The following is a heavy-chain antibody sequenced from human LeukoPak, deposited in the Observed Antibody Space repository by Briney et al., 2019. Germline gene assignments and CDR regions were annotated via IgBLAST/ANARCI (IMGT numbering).Heavy chain of an antibody. D-gene: IGHD3-10*01. CDR3: AKDGRMPSLLWFGELPYYFDY. J-gene: IGHJ4*02. V-gene: IGHV3-23*01. Sequence: QSGGSESLPCAASGFTFSKYAMSWARHAPGEGLECVLAMGGSGGRIFYADSVKGRFTISIDNSKNTPYLQMNSLRAEETAVYYCAKDGRMPSLLWFGELPYYFDYWGQGTLATVSS. CDR1: GFTFSKYA. CDR2: MGGSGGRI.